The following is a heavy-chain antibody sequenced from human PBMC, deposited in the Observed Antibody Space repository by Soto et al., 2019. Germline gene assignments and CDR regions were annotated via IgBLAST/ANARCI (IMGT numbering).Heavy chain of an antibody. J-gene: IGHJ5*02. Sequence: SETLSLTCTVSGGSISSYYWSWIRQPPGKGLEWIGYIYYSGSTNYNPSLKSRVAISVDTSKNQFSLKLSSVTAADTAVYYCARGGVVVKGNWFDPWGQGTLVTVSS. D-gene: IGHD3-22*01. CDR1: GGSISSYY. V-gene: IGHV4-59*01. CDR3: ARGGVVVKGNWFDP. CDR2: IYYSGST.